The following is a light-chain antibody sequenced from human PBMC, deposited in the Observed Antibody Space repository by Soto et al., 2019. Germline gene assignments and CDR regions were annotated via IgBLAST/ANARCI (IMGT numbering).Light chain of an antibody. J-gene: IGKJ5*01. CDR1: QGISNY. V-gene: IGKV1-17*03. CDR2: AAS. Sequence: DIQMNQSPSAMSASVGDRVTITCRASQGISNYLAWFQQKPGKVPKRLIYAASRLQSGVPSRLSGSVAGTEFTLTISSLQTEHFATYYCLQHNSYPLTFGQRTRLQIK. CDR3: LQHNSYPLT.